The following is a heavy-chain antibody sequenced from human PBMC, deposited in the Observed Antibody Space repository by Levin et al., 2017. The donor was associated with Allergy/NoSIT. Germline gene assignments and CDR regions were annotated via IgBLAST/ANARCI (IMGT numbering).Heavy chain of an antibody. Sequence: GESLKISCAASGFTFSSYAMHWVRQAPGKGLEWVAVISYDGSNKYYADSVKGRFTISRDNSKNTLYLQMNSLRAEDTAVYYCAREGGSGRAPSPLDYWGQGTLVTVSS. D-gene: IGHD3-10*01. CDR1: GFTFSSYA. J-gene: IGHJ4*02. CDR3: AREGGSGRAPSPLDY. CDR2: ISYDGSNK. V-gene: IGHV3-30-3*01.